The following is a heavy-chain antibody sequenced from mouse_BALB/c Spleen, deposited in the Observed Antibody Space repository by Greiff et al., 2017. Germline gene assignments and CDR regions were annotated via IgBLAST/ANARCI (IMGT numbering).Heavy chain of an antibody. Sequence: MQVVESGPGLVAPSQSLSITCTVSGFSLTSYGVHWVRQPPGKGLEWLGVIWAGGSTNYNSALMSRLSISKDNSKSQVFLKMNSLQTDDTAMYYCARDHDYDGDYAMDYWGQGTSVTVSS. D-gene: IGHD2-4*01. CDR2: IWAGGST. CDR3: ARDHDYDGDYAMDY. J-gene: IGHJ4*01. CDR1: GFSLTSYG. V-gene: IGHV2-9*02.